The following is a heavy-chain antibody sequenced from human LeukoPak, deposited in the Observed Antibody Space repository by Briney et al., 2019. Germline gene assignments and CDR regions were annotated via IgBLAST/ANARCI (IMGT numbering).Heavy chain of an antibody. V-gene: IGHV4-4*07. CDR1: GDFISGSY. Sequence: SETLSLTCTVSGDFISGSYWSWIRQPAGKGLEWIGRIYTTGTANYNPSLTSRVTISVDTSKNQFSLKLSSVTAADTAVYYCARHLPKYYDFWSGPQYYFDYWGQGTLVTVSS. CDR3: ARHLPKYYDFWSGPQYYFDY. J-gene: IGHJ4*02. CDR2: IYTTGTA. D-gene: IGHD3-3*01.